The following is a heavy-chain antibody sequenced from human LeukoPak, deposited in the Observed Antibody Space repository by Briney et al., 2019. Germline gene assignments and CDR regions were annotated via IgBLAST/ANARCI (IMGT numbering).Heavy chain of an antibody. V-gene: IGHV4-59*08. J-gene: IGHJ4*02. D-gene: IGHD5-18*01. CDR2: IYYSGST. CDR1: GGSISSYY. Sequence: SETLSLTCTVSGGSISSYYWSWIRQPPGKGLEWIGYIYYSGSTNYNPSLKSRVTISVDTSKNQFSLKLSSVTAADTAVYYCARPRRGTAYFFDYWGQGTLVTVSS. CDR3: ARPRRGTAYFFDY.